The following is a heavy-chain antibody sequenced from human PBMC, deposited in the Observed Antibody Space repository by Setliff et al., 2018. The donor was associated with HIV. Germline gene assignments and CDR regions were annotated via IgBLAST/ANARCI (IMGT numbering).Heavy chain of an antibody. J-gene: IGHJ4*02. CDR1: GGILTNYA. CDR3: ARDLGGNNPSFDY. V-gene: IGHV1-69*06. Sequence: SVKVSCKASGGILTNYAINWVRQAPGQGLEWLGRLIPVSDTPNFAQKFHGRVTFIADRSTDTAYMELTCLTSDDTAVYYCARDLGGNNPSFDYWGQGTLVTVSS. D-gene: IGHD3-16*01. CDR2: LIPVSDTP.